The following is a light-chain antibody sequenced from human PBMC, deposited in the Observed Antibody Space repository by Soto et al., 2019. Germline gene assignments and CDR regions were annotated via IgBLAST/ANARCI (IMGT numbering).Light chain of an antibody. J-gene: IGKJ5*01. CDR2: GAS. Sequence: EIVMTQSPATLSVPPGDRATLSCRASESVRSNLAWYQQKPGQAPRLLIYGASIRAADIPARFSGSGSGTKSTLTISPPQSDNFQFYSCQHYYDWPTITSGKGTRLE. CDR1: ESVRSN. CDR3: QHYYDWPTIT. V-gene: IGKV3-15*01.